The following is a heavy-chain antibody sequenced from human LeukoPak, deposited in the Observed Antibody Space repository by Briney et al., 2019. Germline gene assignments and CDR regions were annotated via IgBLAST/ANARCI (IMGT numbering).Heavy chain of an antibody. CDR2: IWYDGTNT. CDR1: GFTFSSYG. J-gene: IGHJ6*02. Sequence: QSGGSLRLSCAASGFTFSSYGMHWVRQAPGKGLEWVAVIWYDGTNTYYADSVKGRFTISRDNSKNTLYLQMNSLRAEDTAIYYCARDWGITTVRSNFYGMDVWGQGTTVTVSS. V-gene: IGHV3-33*01. D-gene: IGHD4-11*01. CDR3: ARDWGITTVRSNFYGMDV.